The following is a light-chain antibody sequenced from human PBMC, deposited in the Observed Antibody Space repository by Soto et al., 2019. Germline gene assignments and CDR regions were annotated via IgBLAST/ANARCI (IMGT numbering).Light chain of an antibody. CDR2: ETS. Sequence: IVLTQSPGSLSLSPGDRATLSCRASQSVYSDYVAWYQKKPGQAPKILIYETSTRATGIPDRFSGSGSGTDFTLTICRLEPDDFAVYYGQQHGSPAPWTFGQGTKVDMK. J-gene: IGKJ1*01. V-gene: IGKV3-20*01. CDR3: QQHGSPAPWT. CDR1: QSVYSDY.